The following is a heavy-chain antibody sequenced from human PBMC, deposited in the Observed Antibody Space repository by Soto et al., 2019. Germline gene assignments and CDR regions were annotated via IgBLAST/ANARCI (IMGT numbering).Heavy chain of an antibody. Sequence: SVKVSCKASGGTFSSYIINWVRQAPGQGLEWMGGVIPIFGTADYAQKFQGRVTITADESTSTAYMELSSLRSEDTALYYCARAYSSNRYWFDPWGQGTLVTVSS. CDR1: GGTFSSYI. CDR2: VIPIFGTA. V-gene: IGHV1-69*13. CDR3: ARAYSSNRYWFDP. D-gene: IGHD6-13*01. J-gene: IGHJ5*02.